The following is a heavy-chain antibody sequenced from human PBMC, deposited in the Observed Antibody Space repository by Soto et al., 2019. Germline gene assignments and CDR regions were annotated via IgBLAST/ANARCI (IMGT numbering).Heavy chain of an antibody. CDR3: ARPTGVAPAVWYFDL. CDR1: GDYVTSHY. J-gene: IGHJ2*01. V-gene: IGHV4-59*08. CDR2: VYHSEKT. Sequence: QVQLQESGPGLVKPSETLSLTCTVSGDYVTSHYWSWIRQPPGKGLEWIGYVYHSEKTDSSPSLKSRVTISVDTSKNQISLSLISVTAADTAIYYCARPTGVAPAVWYFDLWGRGTLVTVSS. D-gene: IGHD2-8*01.